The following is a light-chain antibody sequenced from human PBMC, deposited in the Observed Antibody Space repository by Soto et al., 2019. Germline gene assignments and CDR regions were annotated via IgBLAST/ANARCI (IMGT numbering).Light chain of an antibody. V-gene: IGKV3-20*01. CDR2: GAY. Sequence: EIVLTQSPGTLSLSPGERATLSCRASQGVSNTYLAWYQQKPGQAPRLLIYGAYRRATGIPDRFSGSGSGTNFALTISRLEPEDFALYYCHQYASSFGTFGQGTKVDIK. J-gene: IGKJ1*01. CDR3: HQYASSFGT. CDR1: QGVSNTY.